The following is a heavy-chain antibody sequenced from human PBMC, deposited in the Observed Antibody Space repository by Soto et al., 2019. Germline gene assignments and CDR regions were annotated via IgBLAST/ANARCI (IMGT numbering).Heavy chain of an antibody. V-gene: IGHV3-7*04. CDR1: GFTLSNYW. D-gene: IGHD3-16*01. J-gene: IGHJ4*02. Sequence: EVQLVESGGGLVQPGGSLRLTCAASGFTLSNYWMSWVRQAPGKGLEWVANVKEEGSDKYDVDSMKGRFPISRDNAKNSLYLQMNSRKAEDTAVYYWARGGGNFDQWGQGTLVTVSS. CDR3: ARGGGNFDQ. CDR2: VKEEGSDK.